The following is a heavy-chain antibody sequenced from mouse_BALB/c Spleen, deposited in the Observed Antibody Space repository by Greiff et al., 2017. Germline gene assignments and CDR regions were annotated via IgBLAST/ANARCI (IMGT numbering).Heavy chain of an antibody. Sequence: EVKLMESGAELVRSGASVKLSCTASGFNIKDYYMHWVKQRPEQGLEWIGWIDPENGDTEYAPKFQGKATMTADTSSNTAYLQLSSLTSEDTAVYYCNAPSVERYYFDYWGQGTTLTVSS. D-gene: IGHD1-1*01. J-gene: IGHJ2*01. V-gene: IGHV14-4*02. CDR1: GFNIKDYY. CDR3: NAPSVERYYFDY. CDR2: IDPENGDT.